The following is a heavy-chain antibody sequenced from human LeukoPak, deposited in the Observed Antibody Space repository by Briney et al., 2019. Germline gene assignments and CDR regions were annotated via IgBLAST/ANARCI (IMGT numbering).Heavy chain of an antibody. Sequence: SETLSLTCAVYGGSFSGYYWSWIRQPPGKGLEWIGEINLSGSTNYNPSLKSRVTISVDTSKNQFSLKLSSVTAADTAVYYCARGPIVVVPAAIPVSYYYYGMDVWGQGTTVTVSS. CDR2: INLSGST. CDR3: ARGPIVVVPAAIPVSYYYYGMDV. J-gene: IGHJ6*02. D-gene: IGHD2-2*02. CDR1: GGSFSGYY. V-gene: IGHV4-34*01.